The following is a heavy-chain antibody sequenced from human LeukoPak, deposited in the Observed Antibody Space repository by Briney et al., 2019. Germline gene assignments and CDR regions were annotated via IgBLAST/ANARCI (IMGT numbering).Heavy chain of an antibody. CDR3: ARDPQGYSSSWFDY. J-gene: IGHJ4*02. CDR1: GFSFSSYT. Sequence: KAGGSLRLSCAASGFSFSSYTMNWVRQAPGKGLEWVSSIRSSSSYMYYADSLKGRFTISRDNAKNSLYLQMNSLRAEDTAVYYCARDPQGYSSSWFDYWGQGTLVTVSS. D-gene: IGHD6-13*01. V-gene: IGHV3-21*01. CDR2: IRSSSSYM.